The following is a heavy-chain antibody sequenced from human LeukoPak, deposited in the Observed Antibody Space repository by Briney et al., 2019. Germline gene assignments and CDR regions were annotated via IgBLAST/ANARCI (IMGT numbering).Heavy chain of an antibody. CDR3: ATARDRNSVYSSLDY. D-gene: IGHD5/OR15-5a*01. Sequence: GASVKVSCKASGYTFTGYYMHWVRQAPGQGLEWMGWINPNSGVTNYAQKFQGRGTMTRDTSISTAYMELSSLRSDDTAVYSCATARDRNSVYSSLDYWGQGTLVIVSS. V-gene: IGHV1-2*02. J-gene: IGHJ4*02. CDR1: GYTFTGYY. CDR2: INPNSGVT.